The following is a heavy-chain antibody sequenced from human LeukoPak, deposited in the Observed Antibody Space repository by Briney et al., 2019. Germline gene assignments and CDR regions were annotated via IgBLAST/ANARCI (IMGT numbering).Heavy chain of an antibody. CDR1: GGTFSSYA. CDR2: ISGYNGNI. CDR3: ARSGYSYGYDY. D-gene: IGHD5-18*01. V-gene: IGHV1-18*01. Sequence: ASVKVSCKASGGTFSSYAISWVRQAPGQGLEWMGWISGYNGNINYAQKFQGRVTMTTDTSTSTAYMELSSLRSEDTAVYYCARSGYSYGYDYWGQGTLVTVSS. J-gene: IGHJ4*02.